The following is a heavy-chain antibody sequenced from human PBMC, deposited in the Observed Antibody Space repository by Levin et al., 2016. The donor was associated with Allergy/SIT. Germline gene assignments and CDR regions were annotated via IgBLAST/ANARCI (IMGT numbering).Heavy chain of an antibody. CDR3: ARLRDGGNPPAFDY. CDR2: IYPGDSDT. Sequence: VRQMPGKGLEWMGIIYPGDSDTRYSPSFQGQVTISADKSISTAYLQWSSLKASDTAMYYCARLRDGGNPPAFDYWGQGTLVTVSS. V-gene: IGHV5-51*01. D-gene: IGHD4-23*01. J-gene: IGHJ4*02.